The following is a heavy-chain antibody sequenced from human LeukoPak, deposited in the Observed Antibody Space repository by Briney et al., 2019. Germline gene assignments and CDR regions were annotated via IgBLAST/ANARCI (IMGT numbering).Heavy chain of an antibody. V-gene: IGHV1-69*13. CDR1: GYTFTSYY. CDR3: ARESAGGSGYYTDYYFDY. D-gene: IGHD3-3*01. CDR2: IIPIFGTA. Sequence: SVKVSCKASGYTFTSYYMHWVRQAPGQGLEWMGGIIPIFGTANYAQKFQGRVTITADESTSTAYMELSSLRSEDTAVYYCARESAGGSGYYTDYYFDYWGQGTLVTVSS. J-gene: IGHJ4*02.